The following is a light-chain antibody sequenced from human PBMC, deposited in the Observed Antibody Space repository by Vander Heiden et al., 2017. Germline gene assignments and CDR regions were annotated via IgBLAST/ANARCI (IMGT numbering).Light chain of an antibody. CDR1: QRVSSSY. V-gene: IGKV3-20*01. J-gene: IGKJ2*01. CDR2: GAS. CDR3: QQYGSSSYT. Sequence: EIVLKQSPGTLSLSPGERATLSCRASQRVSSSYLAWYQQKPGQAPRLLIYGASSRATGIPDRFSGSGSGTDFTLTISRLEPEDFAVYYCQQYGSSSYTFGQGTKLEIK.